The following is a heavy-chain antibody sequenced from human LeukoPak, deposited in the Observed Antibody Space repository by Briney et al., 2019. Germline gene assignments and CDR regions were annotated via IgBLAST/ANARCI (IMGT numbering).Heavy chain of an antibody. CDR1: GYTFTSYG. Sequence: ASVKVSCKASGYTFTSYGISWVRQAPGQGLEWMGGIIPIFGTANYAQKFQGRVTITADESTSTAYMELSSLRSEDTAVYYCARVRYCSSTSCYAYYYYYMDVWGKGTTVTISS. D-gene: IGHD2-2*01. CDR3: ARVRYCSSTSCYAYYYYYMDV. J-gene: IGHJ6*03. CDR2: IIPIFGTA. V-gene: IGHV1-69*13.